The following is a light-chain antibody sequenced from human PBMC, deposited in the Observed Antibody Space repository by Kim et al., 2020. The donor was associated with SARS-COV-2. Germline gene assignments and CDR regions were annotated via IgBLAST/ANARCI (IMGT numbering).Light chain of an antibody. CDR3: QTCGSGTVV. Sequence: SAKLTCARRNGTSCSAIAWYQQQPDKGPRYLMKLYSDGRHVKGDGIPDRLSGSSSGPQRYLTISSLQSEDEADYYCQTCGSGTVVFGGGTQLTVL. CDR1: NGTSCSA. CDR2: LYSDGRH. J-gene: IGLJ2*01. V-gene: IGLV4-69*01.